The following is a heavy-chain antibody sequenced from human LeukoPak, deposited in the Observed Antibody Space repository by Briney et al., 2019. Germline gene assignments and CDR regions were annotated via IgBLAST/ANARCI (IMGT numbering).Heavy chain of an antibody. J-gene: IGHJ6*02. Sequence: ASVKVSCKAAGYTFTSYDINWVRQATGQGLEWMGWMNPKSGNTGYAQKFQGRVTMTRNTSISTAYMELSSLRSEDTAVYYCASMGYCSGGSCYPYYYYGMDVWGQGTTVTVSS. D-gene: IGHD2-15*01. CDR3: ASMGYCSGGSCYPYYYYGMDV. CDR2: MNPKSGNT. CDR1: GYTFTSYD. V-gene: IGHV1-8*01.